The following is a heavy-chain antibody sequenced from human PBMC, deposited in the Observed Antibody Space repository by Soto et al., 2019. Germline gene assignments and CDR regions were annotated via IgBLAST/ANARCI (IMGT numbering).Heavy chain of an antibody. Sequence: SETLSLTCAVSSGSFSAYYWSWIRQSPGKGLEWIWEIIHRGSTNSNPSLKSRVTISVDTSKNHFSLKLSSVTAADTAVYFCAGVRDPYGMDVWGQGTTVTVSS. CDR1: SGSFSAYY. CDR3: AGVRDPYGMDV. CDR2: IIHRGST. D-gene: IGHD2-21*01. V-gene: IGHV4-34*12. J-gene: IGHJ6*02.